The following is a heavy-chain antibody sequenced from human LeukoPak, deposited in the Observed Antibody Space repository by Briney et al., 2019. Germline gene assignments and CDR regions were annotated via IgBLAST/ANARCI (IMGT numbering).Heavy chain of an antibody. V-gene: IGHV4-61*02. CDR2: IYTSGST. J-gene: IGHJ6*03. D-gene: IGHD6-25*01. Sequence: SLTLSLTCTVSGGSISSGSYYWSWIRQPAGKGLEWIGRIYTSGSTNYNPSLKSRVTISVDTSKNQFSLKLSSVTAADTAVYYCAVIAARYYMDVSSKGTTVTVSS. CDR3: AVIAARYYMDV. CDR1: GGSISSGSYY.